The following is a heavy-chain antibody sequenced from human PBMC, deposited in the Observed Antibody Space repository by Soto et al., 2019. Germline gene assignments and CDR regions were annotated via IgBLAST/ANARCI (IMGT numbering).Heavy chain of an antibody. J-gene: IGHJ6*02. CDR2: IYSGGST. V-gene: IGHV3-53*01. CDR3: ARSRCMGV. Sequence: GGSLRLSCAASGFTVSSHYMSWVRQAPGKGLEWISVIYSGGSTYYADSVEGRFTISRDNSKNTLYLQMNSLRAEDTAVYYCARSRCMGVCRQGTTGTVCS. CDR1: GFTVSSHY.